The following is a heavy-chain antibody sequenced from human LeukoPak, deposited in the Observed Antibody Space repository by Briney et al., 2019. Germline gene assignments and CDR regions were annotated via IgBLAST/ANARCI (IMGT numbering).Heavy chain of an antibody. CDR3: ARSYSSGWFGDY. J-gene: IGHJ4*02. CDR2: IYSGGGT. CDR1: GFTVSSNY. V-gene: IGHV3-66*01. D-gene: IGHD6-19*01. Sequence: PGGSLRLSCAASGFTVSSNYMSWVRQAPGKGLEWVSVIYSGGGTYYADSVKGRFTISRDNSKNTLFLQMNNLRAEDTAVYYCARSYSSGWFGDYWGQGTLVTVSS.